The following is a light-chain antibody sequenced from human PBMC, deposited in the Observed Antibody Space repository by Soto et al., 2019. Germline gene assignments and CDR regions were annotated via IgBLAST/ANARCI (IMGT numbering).Light chain of an antibody. V-gene: IGKV1-39*01. J-gene: IGKJ3*01. CDR3: QQSYSTLGA. CDR1: QSISSY. CDR2: AAS. Sequence: DIQMTQSPSSLSASVGDRVTITCRASQSISSYLNWYQQKPGKAPKLLIYAASSLQSGVPSRFSDSGSGTAFTLTISSLQPEDFATYYCQQSYSTLGAFGPGTKVDIK.